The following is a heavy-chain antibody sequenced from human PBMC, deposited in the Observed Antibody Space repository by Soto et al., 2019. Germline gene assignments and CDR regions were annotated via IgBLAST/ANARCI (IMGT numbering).Heavy chain of an antibody. Sequence: ASVKVSCKASGCTFSSYAISWVRQAPGQGLEWMGGIIPIFGTANYAQKFQGRVTITADESTSTAYMELSSLRSEDTAVYYCARGYGDYGGDDYWGQGTLVTVSS. CDR2: IIPIFGTA. D-gene: IGHD4-17*01. V-gene: IGHV1-69*13. J-gene: IGHJ4*02. CDR3: ARGYGDYGGDDY. CDR1: GCTFSSYA.